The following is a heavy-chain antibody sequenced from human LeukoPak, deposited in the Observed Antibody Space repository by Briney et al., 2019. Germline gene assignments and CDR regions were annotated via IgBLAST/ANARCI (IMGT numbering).Heavy chain of an antibody. V-gene: IGHV3-23*01. CDR3: AKGRPLNDYGFDY. CDR2: ISGSGGST. CDR1: GFTFTNYP. J-gene: IGHJ4*02. D-gene: IGHD4-17*01. Sequence: GGSLRLSCAASGFTFTNYPMNWVRQAPGKGLEWVSAISGSGGSTYYADSVKGRFTISRDDSKNTLYLQMNSLRAEDTAVYYCAKGRPLNDYGFDYWGQGTLVTVSS.